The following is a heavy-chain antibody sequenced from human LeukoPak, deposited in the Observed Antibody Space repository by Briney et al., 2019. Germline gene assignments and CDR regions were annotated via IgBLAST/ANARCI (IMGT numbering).Heavy chain of an antibody. CDR1: GGTFSSYA. J-gene: IGHJ4*02. Sequence: GASVKVSCKASGGTFSSYAISWVRQAPGQGLEWMGRIIPIFGTANYAQKFQGRVTITTDESTSTAYMELSSLRSEDTAVYYCARDQMVRTRELDYWGQGTLVTVSS. CDR3: ARDQMVRTRELDY. V-gene: IGHV1-69*05. D-gene: IGHD3-10*01. CDR2: IIPIFGTA.